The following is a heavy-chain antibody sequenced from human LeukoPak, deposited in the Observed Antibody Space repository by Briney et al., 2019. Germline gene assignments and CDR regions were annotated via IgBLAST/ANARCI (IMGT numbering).Heavy chain of an antibody. Sequence: PGGSLRLSCAASGFTFSSYAMRWVREAPGKGLEWVSSISGSGLSTFYADSVKGRFTISRDKSKNTLYLQVHSLRAEDTAVYYCAKDCSGERCYSNYFDYWGQGTLVTVSS. J-gene: IGHJ4*02. CDR1: GFTFSSYA. CDR3: AKDCSGERCYSNYFDY. D-gene: IGHD2-15*01. CDR2: ISGSGLST. V-gene: IGHV3-23*01.